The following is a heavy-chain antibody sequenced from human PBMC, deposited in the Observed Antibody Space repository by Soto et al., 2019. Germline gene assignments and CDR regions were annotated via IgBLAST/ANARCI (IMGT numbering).Heavy chain of an antibody. Sequence: EVQLVESGGGLVQPGGSLRLSCAASGFTCSSRWMTWVRQAPGKGLEWVAAIKGDGREKHYLDSVKGRFTISRDDAKNPMYMQMNHLRTEDTAVYYCACQQSGGDYSIFDDWGQGTLVTVSS. CDR1: GFTCSSRW. D-gene: IGHD5-12*01. J-gene: IGHJ4*02. CDR2: IKGDGREK. V-gene: IGHV3-7*05. CDR3: ACQQSGGDYSIFDD.